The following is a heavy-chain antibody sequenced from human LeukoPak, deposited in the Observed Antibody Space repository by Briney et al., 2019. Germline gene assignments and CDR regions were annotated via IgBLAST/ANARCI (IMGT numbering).Heavy chain of an antibody. CDR3: ARATPTYYYDSSGYLPTSWFDP. D-gene: IGHD3-22*01. J-gene: IGHJ5*02. CDR1: GDSVSSNSAA. Sequence: SQTLSLTCAISGDSVSSNSAAWNWIRQSPSRGLEWLGRTYYRSKWYNDYAVSVKSRITINPDTSKNQFSLKLSSVTAADTAVYYCARATPTYYYDSSGYLPTSWFDPWGQGTLVTVSS. CDR2: TYYRSKWYN. V-gene: IGHV6-1*01.